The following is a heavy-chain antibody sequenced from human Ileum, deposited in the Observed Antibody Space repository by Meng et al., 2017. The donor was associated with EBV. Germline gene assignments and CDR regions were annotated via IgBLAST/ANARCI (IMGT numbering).Heavy chain of an antibody. CDR3: AYYTAGRGGVGS. J-gene: IGHJ4*02. CDR1: GASVSSGGYH. Sequence: VELQESGPGLVKPSETLSLSCSVSGASVSSGGYHWSWIRQPPGKGLEWIGCMYDSDSGKAKYNPSLNSRVIISLDTSKNHFVLKLTSVTAADTAVYYCAYYTAGRGGVGSWGQGTLVTVSS. CDR2: MYDSDSGKA. D-gene: IGHD2-8*02. V-gene: IGHV4-61*03.